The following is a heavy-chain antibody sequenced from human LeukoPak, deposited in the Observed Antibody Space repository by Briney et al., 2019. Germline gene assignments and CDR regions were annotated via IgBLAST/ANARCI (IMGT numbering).Heavy chain of an antibody. Sequence: GGSLRLSCAASGFTFSNYWMTWVRQAPGKGLEWVANIKQDGSEKDYVDSVKGRFTISRDNTKNSLYLQMNSLRAEDTAVYYCARAPVVAVAGTVQHWGQGTLVTVSS. CDR1: GFTFSNYW. J-gene: IGHJ1*01. CDR2: IKQDGSEK. V-gene: IGHV3-7*05. D-gene: IGHD6-19*01. CDR3: ARAPVVAVAGTVQH.